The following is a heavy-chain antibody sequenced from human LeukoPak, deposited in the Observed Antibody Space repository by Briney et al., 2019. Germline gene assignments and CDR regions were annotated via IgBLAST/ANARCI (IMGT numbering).Heavy chain of an antibody. J-gene: IGHJ6*02. CDR3: ARRAYYDFWSGYGYYYYYGMDV. Sequence: SETPSLTCAVYGGSCSGYYWSWIRQPPGKGLEWIGEINHSGSTNYNPSLKSRVTISVDTSKNQFSLKLSSVTAADTAVYYCARRAYYDFWSGYGYYYYYGMDVRGQGTTVTVSS. D-gene: IGHD3-3*01. CDR2: INHSGST. V-gene: IGHV4-34*01. CDR1: GGSCSGYY.